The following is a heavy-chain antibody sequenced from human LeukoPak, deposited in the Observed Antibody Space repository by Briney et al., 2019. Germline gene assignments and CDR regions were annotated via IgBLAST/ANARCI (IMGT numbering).Heavy chain of an antibody. CDR2: IYPGDSDT. CDR3: ARLYYYDSSGYYRHLDY. D-gene: IGHD3-22*01. J-gene: IGHJ4*02. CDR1: GYSFTTYW. V-gene: IGHV5-51*01. Sequence: GESLKISCKGSGYSFTTYWIGWVRQMPGKGLEWMGIIYPGDSDTRYSPSFQGQVTISADKSISTAYLQWSSLKASDTAMYYCARLYYYDSSGYYRHLDYWGQGTLVTVSS.